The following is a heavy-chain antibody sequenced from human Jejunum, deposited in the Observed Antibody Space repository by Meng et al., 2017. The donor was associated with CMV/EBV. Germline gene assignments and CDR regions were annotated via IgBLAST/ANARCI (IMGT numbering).Heavy chain of an antibody. V-gene: IGHV1-69*01. D-gene: IGHD3-22*01. Sequence: QVQLVQSGTEVKKPXSSVKVSCKSSGGVFNNYALNWVRQAPGQGLEWMGGIIAVLKTPTYAQKFRGRLTITVDESTGTTYMDLTSLTSEDTAVYYCARGFSNGYLPFDYWGQGTLVTVSS. CDR3: ARGFSNGYLPFDY. CDR2: IIAVLKTP. CDR1: GGVFNNYA. J-gene: IGHJ4*02.